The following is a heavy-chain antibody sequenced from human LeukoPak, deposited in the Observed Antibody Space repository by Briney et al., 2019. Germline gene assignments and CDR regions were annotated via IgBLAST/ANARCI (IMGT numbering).Heavy chain of an antibody. CDR2: IRGSGGTT. CDR3: AREIFGSGSYPDY. J-gene: IGHJ4*02. D-gene: IGHD3-10*01. CDR1: GITFSNYA. V-gene: IGHV3-23*01. Sequence: QPGGSLRLSCAASGITFSNYAMSWVRQAPGKGLEWVSSIRGSGGTTYYADSVKGRFTISRDNSKNTVYLQMNSLGGEDTAVYYCAREIFGSGSYPDYWGQGTLVTVSS.